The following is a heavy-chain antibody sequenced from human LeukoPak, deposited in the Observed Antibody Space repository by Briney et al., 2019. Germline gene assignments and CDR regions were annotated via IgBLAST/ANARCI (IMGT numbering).Heavy chain of an antibody. V-gene: IGHV1-2*02. J-gene: IGHJ1*01. CDR1: GYTLTGYY. Sequence: ASVKVSCKASGYTLTGYYMHWVRQAPGQGLEWMGWINPNTGGTNYAQKFQGRVTMTRDTSISTAYMELSRLRSDDTAVYYCARDQYYYGSGSSAEYFQHWGQGTLVTVSS. D-gene: IGHD3-10*01. CDR2: INPNTGGT. CDR3: ARDQYYYGSGSSAEYFQH.